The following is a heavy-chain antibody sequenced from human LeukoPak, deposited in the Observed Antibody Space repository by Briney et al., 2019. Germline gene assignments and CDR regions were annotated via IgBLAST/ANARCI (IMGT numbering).Heavy chain of an antibody. J-gene: IGHJ4*02. CDR2: IYSSGYT. V-gene: IGHV4-59*08. CDR3: ARHTEYGSGSYYNPPWYFDY. D-gene: IGHD3-10*01. Sequence: SETLSLTCTVTGGSISSSYCSWIRQPPGKGLEWIGYIYSSGYTNYNPSLKSRVTISVDTSKNQFSLRLVSVTAADTAVYYCARHTEYGSGSYYNPPWYFDYWGQGTLVTVSS. CDR1: GGSISSSY.